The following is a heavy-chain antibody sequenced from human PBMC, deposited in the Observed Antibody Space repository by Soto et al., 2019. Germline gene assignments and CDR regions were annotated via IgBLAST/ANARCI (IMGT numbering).Heavy chain of an antibody. CDR1: GFTFSSYW. CDR2: IKQDGSEK. CDR3: ARVQWATTIDY. V-gene: IGHV3-7*03. Sequence: GGSLRLSCAASGFTFSSYWMSWVRQAPGRGLEWVANIKQDGSEKYYVDSVKGRFTISRDDAKNSLYLQMNSLRAEDTAVYYCARVQWATTIDYWGQGTLVTVSS. D-gene: IGHD4-17*01. J-gene: IGHJ4*02.